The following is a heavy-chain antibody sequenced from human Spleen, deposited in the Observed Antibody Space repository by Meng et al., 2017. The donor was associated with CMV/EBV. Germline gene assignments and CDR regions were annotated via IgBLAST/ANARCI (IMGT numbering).Heavy chain of an antibody. Sequence: ASVKVSCKASGYTFTGYYMHWVRQAPGQGLEWMGWISAYNGNTNYAQKLQGRVTMTTDTSTSTAYMELRSLRSDDTAVYYCARVDFGYCSSTSCYSLNWFDPWGQGTLVTVSS. CDR1: GYTFTGYY. CDR2: ISAYNGNT. V-gene: IGHV1-18*04. D-gene: IGHD2-2*01. CDR3: ARVDFGYCSSTSCYSLNWFDP. J-gene: IGHJ5*02.